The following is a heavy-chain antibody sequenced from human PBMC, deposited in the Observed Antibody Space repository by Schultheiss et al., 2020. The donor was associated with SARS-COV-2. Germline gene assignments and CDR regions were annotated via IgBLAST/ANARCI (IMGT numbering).Heavy chain of an antibody. J-gene: IGHJ3*02. V-gene: IGHV3-23*01. CDR1: GFTFSSYA. Sequence: GGSLRLSCAASGFTFSSYAMSWVRQAPGKGLEWVSAISGSGGSTYYADSVKGRFTISRDNSKNTLYLQMNSLRAEDTAVYYCARIYDIQLGAFDIWGQGTMVTVSS. CDR3: ARIYDIQLGAFDI. D-gene: IGHD3-22*01. CDR2: ISGSGGST.